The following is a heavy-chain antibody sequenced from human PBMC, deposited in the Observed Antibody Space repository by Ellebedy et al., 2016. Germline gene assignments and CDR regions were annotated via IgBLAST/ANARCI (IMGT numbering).Heavy chain of an antibody. Sequence: GESLKISXKASGDNMTSYWMGWVRQMPGKGLEWMAFIYFDDSDARYSPSLQGQITISADRSITTTYLHWTSLKASDTAIYYCARLADYSNYIFDYWGQGTLVTVSS. CDR3: ARLADYSNYIFDY. D-gene: IGHD4-11*01. J-gene: IGHJ4*02. CDR1: GDNMTSYW. CDR2: IYFDDSDA. V-gene: IGHV5-51*01.